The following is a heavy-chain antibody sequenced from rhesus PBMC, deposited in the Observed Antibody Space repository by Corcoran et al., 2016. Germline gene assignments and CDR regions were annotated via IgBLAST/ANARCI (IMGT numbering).Heavy chain of an antibody. J-gene: IGHJ5-1*01. Sequence: QLVGTGGGLVQPGGSLRLSCEASRFTFSSFAMSWVRQAPGKGLAWVSGISYPGDTTVYADSVKGRFTLSRDNSRDTISLQMNSLRTEDTAMYFCAKGGFGWNRDRFDLWGAGVVVTVSS. D-gene: IGHD1-20*01. V-gene: IGHV3S5*01. CDR2: ISYPGDTT. CDR1: RFTFSSFA. CDR3: AKGGFGWNRDRFDL.